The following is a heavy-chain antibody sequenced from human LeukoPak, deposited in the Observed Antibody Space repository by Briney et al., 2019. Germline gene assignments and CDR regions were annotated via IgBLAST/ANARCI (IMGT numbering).Heavy chain of an antibody. J-gene: IGHJ4*02. Sequence: ASVKVSCKASGYTFTGYYMHWVRQAPGQGLEWMGWINPNSGGTNYAQKFQGRVTMTRDTSISTAYMELSRLRSDDTAVYYCARDTTSDIAARLGSLIDYWGQGTLVTVSS. CDR3: ARDTTSDIAARLGSLIDY. CDR2: INPNSGGT. D-gene: IGHD6-6*01. V-gene: IGHV1-2*02. CDR1: GYTFTGYY.